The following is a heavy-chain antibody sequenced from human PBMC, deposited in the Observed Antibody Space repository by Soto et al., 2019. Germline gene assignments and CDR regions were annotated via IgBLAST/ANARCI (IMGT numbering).Heavy chain of an antibody. D-gene: IGHD1-1*01. CDR1: GFTFSKYS. J-gene: IGHJ6*02. CDR2: ISYDGSNK. Sequence: GGSLRLSCAASGFTFSKYSMSWVRQAPGKGLEWVAVISYDGSNKYYADSVKGRFTISRDNSKNTLYLQMNSLRAEDTAVYYCARVKEQLFGNDAKGLYYYGMDVWGQGTTVTVSS. V-gene: IGHV3-30-3*01. CDR3: ARVKEQLFGNDAKGLYYYGMDV.